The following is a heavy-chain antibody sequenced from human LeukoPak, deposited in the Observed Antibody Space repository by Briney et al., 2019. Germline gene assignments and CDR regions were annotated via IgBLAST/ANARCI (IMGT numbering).Heavy chain of an antibody. Sequence: GGSLRLSCAASGFTFSSYAMHWVRQAPGKGLEWVAVISYDGSNKYYADSVKGRFTISRDNSKNTLYLQMNSLRAEDTAVYYCARDRGGDGYNLIDYWGQGTLVTVSS. CDR3: ARDRGGDGYNLIDY. D-gene: IGHD5-24*01. V-gene: IGHV3-30-3*01. CDR1: GFTFSSYA. CDR2: ISYDGSNK. J-gene: IGHJ4*02.